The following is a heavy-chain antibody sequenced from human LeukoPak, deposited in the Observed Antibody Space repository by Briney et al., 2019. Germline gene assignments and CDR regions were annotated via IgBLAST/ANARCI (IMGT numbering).Heavy chain of an antibody. V-gene: IGHV3-20*04. CDR2: INWNGGST. J-gene: IGHJ4*02. Sequence: GGSLRLSCAASGFTFDDYGMSWVRQAPGKGLEWVSHINWNGGSTGYADSVKGRFTISRDNAKNSLYLQMNSLRAEDTALYYCARLEYYYDGSGAIDYWGQGTLVTVSS. CDR1: GFTFDDYG. CDR3: ARLEYYYDGSGAIDY. D-gene: IGHD3-22*01.